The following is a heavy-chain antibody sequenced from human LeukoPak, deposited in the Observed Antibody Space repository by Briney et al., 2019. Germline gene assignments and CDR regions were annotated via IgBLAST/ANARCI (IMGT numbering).Heavy chain of an antibody. CDR3: ARESQSAYYFDSSGYEDAFDI. D-gene: IGHD3-22*01. CDR1: AFTFSRYT. Sequence: PGGSLRLSCAASAFTFSRYTMNWVRQAPGKGLEWVASISSSSSYIYYADSVKGRFIISRDNAKRSLYLQMNSLRAEDTAVYYCARESQSAYYFDSSGYEDAFDIWGQGTMVTVSS. V-gene: IGHV3-21*01. CDR2: ISSSSSYI. J-gene: IGHJ3*02.